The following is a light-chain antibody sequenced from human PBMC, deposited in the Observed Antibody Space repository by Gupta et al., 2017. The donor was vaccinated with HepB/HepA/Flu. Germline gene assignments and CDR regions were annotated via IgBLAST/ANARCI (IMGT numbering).Light chain of an antibody. V-gene: IGKV4-1*01. CDR3: HQYYNSLT. Sequence: DIVMTQSPDSLAVSLGERATINCKSSQSLLYRSSNKNCLAWYQIKPGQPTKLLISWASTREYGVPDRFSGRGSRKEITITISSLEDEDVAIYYCHQYYNSLTFGGGTKVEIK. CDR2: WAS. J-gene: IGKJ4*01. CDR1: QSLLYRSSNKNC.